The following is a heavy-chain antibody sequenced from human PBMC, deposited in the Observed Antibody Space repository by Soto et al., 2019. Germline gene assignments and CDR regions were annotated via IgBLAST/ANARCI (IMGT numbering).Heavy chain of an antibody. CDR1: GYTFTSYD. D-gene: IGHD3-3*01. J-gene: IGHJ5*02. Sequence: ASVKVSCKASGYTFTSYDINWVRQATGQGLEWMGWMNPNSGNTGYAQKFQGRVTMTRNTSISTAYMELSSLRSEDTAVYYCARSPDSDFWSGYQQFDPWGQGTLVTVSS. CDR2: MNPNSGNT. CDR3: ARSPDSDFWSGYQQFDP. V-gene: IGHV1-8*01.